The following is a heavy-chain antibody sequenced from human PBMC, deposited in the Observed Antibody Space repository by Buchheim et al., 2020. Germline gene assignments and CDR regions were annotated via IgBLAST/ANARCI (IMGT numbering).Heavy chain of an antibody. CDR2: MNPNSGNT. CDR3: ASSSTGTTFHPYYYYGMDV. CDR1: GYTFTSYD. D-gene: IGHD1-7*01. J-gene: IGHJ6*02. Sequence: QVQLVQSGAEVKKPGASVKVSCKASGYTFTSYDINWVRQATGQGLEWMGWMNPNSGNTGYAQKFQGRVIMTRNTSISTAYMELSSLRSEDTAVYYCASSSTGTTFHPYYYYGMDVWGQGTT. V-gene: IGHV1-8*01.